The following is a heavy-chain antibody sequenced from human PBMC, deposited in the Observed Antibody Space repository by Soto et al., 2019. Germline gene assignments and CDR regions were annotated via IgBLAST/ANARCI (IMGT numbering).Heavy chain of an antibody. CDR2: INPFSGTT. CDR3: ARKGFFDY. J-gene: IGHJ4*02. Sequence: GASVKVSCKASGYSFDAHYIHWVRQAPGQGLEWMGWINPFSGTTKLAQKFQGRVSVTRDTSISTANVEMSSLRSDDTAIYYCARKGFFDYWGQGTLVTVSS. V-gene: IGHV1-2*02. CDR1: GYSFDAHY.